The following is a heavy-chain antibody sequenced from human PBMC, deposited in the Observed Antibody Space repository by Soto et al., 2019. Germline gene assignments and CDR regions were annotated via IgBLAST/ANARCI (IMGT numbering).Heavy chain of an antibody. CDR3: ARAGRSGSLGGIDY. CDR2: IIPIFGTA. V-gene: IGHV1-69*13. D-gene: IGHD1-26*01. Sequence: GASVKVSCKASGGTFSSYAISWVRQAPGQGLEWMGGIIPIFGTANYAQKFQGRVTITADESTSTAYMELSSLRSEDTAVYYCARAGRSGSLGGIDYWGQGTLVTVSS. CDR1: GGTFSSYA. J-gene: IGHJ4*02.